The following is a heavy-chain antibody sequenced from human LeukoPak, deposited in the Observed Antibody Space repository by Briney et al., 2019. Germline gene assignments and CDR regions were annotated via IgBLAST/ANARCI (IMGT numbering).Heavy chain of an antibody. CDR1: GFTFTTNA. CDR2: ISGRTGGT. Sequence: GGSLRLSCAASGFTFTTNAMSWVRQAPGKGLEWVSAISGRTGGTYYADSVKGRFTISRDNSKSTLYLQMDSLRADDTAVYYCASRGTYHNFDYWGQGTLVTVSS. D-gene: IGHD3-16*02. V-gene: IGHV3-23*01. CDR3: ASRGTYHNFDY. J-gene: IGHJ4*02.